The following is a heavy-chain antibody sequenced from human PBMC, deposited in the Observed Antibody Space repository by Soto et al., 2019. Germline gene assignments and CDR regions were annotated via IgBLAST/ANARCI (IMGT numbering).Heavy chain of an antibody. D-gene: IGHD6-19*01. Sequence: TGGSLRLSCAASGFTFSSYAMHWVRQAPGKGLEWVAVISYDGSNKYYADSVKGRFTISRDNSKNTLYLQMNSLRAEDTAVYYCARDLGSGWYSDYWGQGTLVTVSS. CDR3: ARDLGSGWYSDY. CDR1: GFTFSSYA. J-gene: IGHJ4*02. V-gene: IGHV3-30-3*01. CDR2: ISYDGSNK.